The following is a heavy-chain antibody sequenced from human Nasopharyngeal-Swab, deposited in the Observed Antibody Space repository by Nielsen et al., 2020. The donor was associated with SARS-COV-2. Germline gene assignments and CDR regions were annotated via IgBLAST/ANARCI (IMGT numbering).Heavy chain of an antibody. V-gene: IGHV2-26*01. CDR3: ARILYYYYYMDV. Sequence: SGPTLVKLTETLTLTCTVSGFSLSNARMGVSWIRQPPGKALEWLAHIFSNDEKSYSTSLKSRLTISKDTSKSQVVLTMTNTDPVDTATYYCARILYYYYYMDVWGKGTTVTVSS. CDR2: IFSNDEK. J-gene: IGHJ6*03. CDR1: GFSLSNARMG.